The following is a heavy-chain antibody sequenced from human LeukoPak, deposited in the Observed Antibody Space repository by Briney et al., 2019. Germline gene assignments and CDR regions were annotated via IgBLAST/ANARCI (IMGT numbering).Heavy chain of an antibody. CDR2: ISYDGSNK. D-gene: IGHD2-2*01. CDR1: GFTFSSYG. V-gene: IGHV3-30*18. J-gene: IGHJ4*02. Sequence: GGSLRLSCAASGFTFSSYGMHWVRQAPGKGLEWVAVISYDGSNKYYAGSVKGRFTISRDNSKNTLYLQMNSLRAEDTAVYYCAKEMRRYCSSTCCSPFDYWGQGTLVTVSS. CDR3: AKEMRRYCSSTCCSPFDY.